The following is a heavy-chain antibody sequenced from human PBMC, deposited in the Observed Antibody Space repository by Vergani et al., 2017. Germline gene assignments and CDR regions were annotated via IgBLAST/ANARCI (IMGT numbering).Heavy chain of an antibody. J-gene: IGHJ4*02. Sequence: EVQLVQSGGGLVQPGGSLRLSCAASGFTFSSYEMNWVRQAPGKGLEWVSYISRSGSPIYYADSMKGRFIISRDNAKNSLYLQMNSLRAEDTAVYYCARDVCSSTSCWVDYWGQGTLVTVSS. D-gene: IGHD2-2*01. CDR2: ISRSGSPI. V-gene: IGHV3-48*03. CDR3: ARDVCSSTSCWVDY. CDR1: GFTFSSYE.